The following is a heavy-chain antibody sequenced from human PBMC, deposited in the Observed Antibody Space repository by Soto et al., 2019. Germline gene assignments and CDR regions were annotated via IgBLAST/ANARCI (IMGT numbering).Heavy chain of an antibody. CDR1: GFTFSSYA. D-gene: IGHD3-22*01. CDR2: ISGSGGST. CDR3: AKDSDYYVSSGFYYQAQFDY. Sequence: PGGSLRLSCTASGFTFSSYAMSWVRQAPGRGLEWVSAISGSGGSTYYADSAKGRFTISRDNSKSTLYLQMNSLRAEDTAVYYCAKDSDYYVSSGFYYQAQFDYWGQGTLVTVSS. V-gene: IGHV3-23*01. J-gene: IGHJ4*02.